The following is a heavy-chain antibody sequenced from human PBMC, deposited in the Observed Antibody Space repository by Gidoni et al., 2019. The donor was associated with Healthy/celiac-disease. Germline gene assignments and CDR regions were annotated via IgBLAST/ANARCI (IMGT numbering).Heavy chain of an antibody. CDR3: ARVPDGYYGSGFVVSIYDYYGMDV. D-gene: IGHD3-10*01. Sequence: GGIIPIFGTANYAQKFQGRVTITADESTSTAYMELSSLRSEDTAVYYCARVPDGYYGSGFVVSIYDYYGMDVWGQGTTVTVSS. V-gene: IGHV1-69*01. CDR2: IIPIFGTA. J-gene: IGHJ6*02.